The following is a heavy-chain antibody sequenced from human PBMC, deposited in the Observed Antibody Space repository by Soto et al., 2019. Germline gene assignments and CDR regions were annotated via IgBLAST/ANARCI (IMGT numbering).Heavy chain of an antibody. CDR3: AAERLLYGMVV. V-gene: IGHV1-58*01. Sequence: QMQLVQSGPEVSKPGTSVKVSCKASGFTFSSSSVQWVRQARGQRLEWIGWIVVGSGETNYAQKFQERVTITRDMSTTTAYMDLSSLRSEETAVYYWAAERLLYGMVVWGQGTSVTVSS. J-gene: IGHJ6*02. CDR1: GFTFSSSS. CDR2: IVVGSGET.